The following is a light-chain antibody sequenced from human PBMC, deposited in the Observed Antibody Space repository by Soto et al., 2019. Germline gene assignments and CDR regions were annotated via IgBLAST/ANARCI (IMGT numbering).Light chain of an antibody. V-gene: IGKV1-33*01. CDR1: QDITNY. J-gene: IGKJ2*01. Sequence: DIQMTQSPPSLSPSVGDRVTITCQASQDITNYLNWYQQKPGRAPKLLIYDASTLETGVPSRFSGSGSGTYFTFTISSLQPEDVATYYCHQYDNLPYTFGQGTKLEIK. CDR3: HQYDNLPYT. CDR2: DAS.